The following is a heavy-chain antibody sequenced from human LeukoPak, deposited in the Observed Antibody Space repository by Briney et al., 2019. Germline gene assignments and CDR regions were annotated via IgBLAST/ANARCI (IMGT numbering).Heavy chain of an antibody. J-gene: IGHJ5*01. D-gene: IGHD6-19*01. CDR2: INWNGVST. V-gene: IGHV3-20*04. Sequence: GGSLRLSCAASGFTFDDYGMSWVRQAPGKGLEWVSGINWNGVSTGYADSVKGRFTISRDNAKNSLYLQMNSLRAEDTALYYCAMRSSLSSGWFGSWGQGTLVTVSS. CDR1: GFTFDDYG. CDR3: AMRSSLSSGWFGS.